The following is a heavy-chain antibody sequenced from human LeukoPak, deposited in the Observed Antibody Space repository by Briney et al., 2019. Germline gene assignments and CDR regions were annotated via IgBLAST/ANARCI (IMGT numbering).Heavy chain of an antibody. D-gene: IGHD3-10*01. V-gene: IGHV3-7*01. Sequence: GGSLRLSCAASRFTLSTYWMSWVRQAPGKGLEWVAHIKQDGSQEYYVDSVKGRFTISRDSAKNSLYLQMNSLRVEDTAVYYCTASPHTLWLDYWGQGALVTVSS. J-gene: IGHJ4*02. CDR1: RFTLSTYW. CDR2: IKQDGSQE. CDR3: TASPHTLWLDY.